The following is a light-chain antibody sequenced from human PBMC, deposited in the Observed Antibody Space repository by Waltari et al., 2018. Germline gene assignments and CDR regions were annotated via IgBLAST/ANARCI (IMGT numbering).Light chain of an antibody. CDR3: CSYACSSTLL. CDR1: SSDVGSYNL. V-gene: IGLV2-23*01. J-gene: IGLJ2*01. Sequence: QSALTQPASVSGSPGQSITVSCTGTSSDVGSYNLVSWYQQHPGKAPKLMIYEGSKRPSGVSNRFSGSKSGNTASLTISGLQAEDEADYYCCSYACSSTLLFGGGTKVTVL. CDR2: EGS.